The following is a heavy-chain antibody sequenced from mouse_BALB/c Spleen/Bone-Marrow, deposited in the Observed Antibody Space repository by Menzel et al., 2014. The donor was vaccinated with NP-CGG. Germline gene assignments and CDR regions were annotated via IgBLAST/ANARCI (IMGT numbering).Heavy chain of an antibody. CDR2: INSNGGRT. D-gene: IGHD1-2*01. V-gene: IGHV5-6-3*01. J-gene: IGHJ4*01. CDR1: GFTFSSYG. CDR3: ARDSLLRSLYAIDY. Sequence: EVKLMESGGGLVQPGGSLKLSCAASGFTFSSYGMSWVRQTPDKRLELVAAINSNGGRTYYPDSVKGRFTISRDNAKNTLYLQMSSLKSEDTAMYYCARDSLLRSLYAIDYWGQGTSVTVSS.